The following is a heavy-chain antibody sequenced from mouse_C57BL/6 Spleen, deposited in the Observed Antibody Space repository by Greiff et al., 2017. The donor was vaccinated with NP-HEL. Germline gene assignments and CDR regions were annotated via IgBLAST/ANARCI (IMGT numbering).Heavy chain of an antibody. CDR2: ISSGSSTI. Sequence: DVHLVESGGGLVKPGGSLKLSCAASGFTFSDYGMHWVRQAPEKGLEWVAYISSGSSTIYYADTVKGRFTISRDNAKNTLFLQMTSLRSEDTAMYYCARRDSLLRSYAMDYWGQGTSVTVSS. V-gene: IGHV5-17*01. D-gene: IGHD1-2*01. CDR1: GFTFSDYG. CDR3: ARRDSLLRSYAMDY. J-gene: IGHJ4*01.